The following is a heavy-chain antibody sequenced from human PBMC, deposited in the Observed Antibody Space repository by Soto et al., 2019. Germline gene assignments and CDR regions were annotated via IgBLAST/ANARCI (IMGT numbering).Heavy chain of an antibody. CDR1: GFSFSADGVA. J-gene: IGHJ3*01. Sequence: QITLKESGHTLVKPKQTLRLTCIFSGFSFSADGVAVGWIRQPPGKALEWLALIYWDDDTRYSPSLKSRLTITKDTSKNQVVLTMTNMDPVDTATYYCAHAFGGTSWPNDAFDVWGQGTVVTVSS. V-gene: IGHV2-5*02. D-gene: IGHD2-2*01. CDR2: IYWDDDT. CDR3: AHAFGGTSWPNDAFDV.